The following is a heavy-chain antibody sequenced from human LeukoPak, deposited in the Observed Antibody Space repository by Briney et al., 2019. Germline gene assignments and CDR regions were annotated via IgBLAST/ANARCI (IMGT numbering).Heavy chain of an antibody. CDR1: GFTFSSSW. CDR2: IKEDGSEK. CDR3: ARDRRAHGY. V-gene: IGHV3-7*03. J-gene: IGHJ4*02. Sequence: GGSLRLSCEASGFTFSSSWMTWVRQAPGKGLEWVANIKEDGSEKYYVDSVKGRFTISRDNAKNSLYLQMNSLRAEDTAVYYCARDRRAHGYWGQGTLVTVST.